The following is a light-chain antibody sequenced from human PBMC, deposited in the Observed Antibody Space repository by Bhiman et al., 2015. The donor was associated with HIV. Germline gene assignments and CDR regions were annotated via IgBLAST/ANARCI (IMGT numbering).Light chain of an antibody. Sequence: QSVLTQPPSVSAAPGQKVTFSCSGSSSNIGNNIVSWYQQLPGTAPKLLIYANVNRPSGVPDRFSGSKSGTSSSLAITGLQAEDEADYYCQSYDASLRGSVFGGGTKLTVL. J-gene: IGLJ2*01. CDR3: QSYDASLRGSV. V-gene: IGLV1-40*01. CDR1: SSNIGNNI. CDR2: ANV.